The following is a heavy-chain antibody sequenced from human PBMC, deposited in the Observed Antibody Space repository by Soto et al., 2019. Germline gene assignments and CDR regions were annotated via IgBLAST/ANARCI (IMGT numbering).Heavy chain of an antibody. Sequence: EVQLMESGGGLVQPGGSLRLSCAAYGFTFSSYWMHWVRQTPGKGLAWVSRITRDGTYIDYAGAVKGRFTISRDNAENTLQLQMNSLRAEDTAVYYCARDLRREDYFDYWGQGTLVTVSS. CDR3: ARDLRREDYFDY. CDR1: GFTFSSYW. V-gene: IGHV3-74*01. CDR2: ITRDGTYI. J-gene: IGHJ4*02. D-gene: IGHD1-26*01.